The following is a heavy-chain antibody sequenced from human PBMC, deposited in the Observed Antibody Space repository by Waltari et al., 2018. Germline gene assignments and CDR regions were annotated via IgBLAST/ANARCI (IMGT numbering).Heavy chain of an antibody. J-gene: IGHJ4*02. CDR1: GFTFSSYG. V-gene: IGHV3-30*18. D-gene: IGHD5-12*01. Sequence: QVQMVESGGGVVQPGRSLRLSCAASGFTFSSYGMHWVRQAPGKGLEWVAVILYDGSNKYYADSVKGRFTISRDYSKNTLYLQMNCLRAEDTAVYYCAKLRGYSGYDGDYWGQGTLVTVSS. CDR2: ILYDGSNK. CDR3: AKLRGYSGYDGDY.